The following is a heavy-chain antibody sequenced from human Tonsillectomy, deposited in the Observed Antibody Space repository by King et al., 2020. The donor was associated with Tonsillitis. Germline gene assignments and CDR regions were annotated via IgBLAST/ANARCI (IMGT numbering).Heavy chain of an antibody. J-gene: IGHJ4*02. Sequence: VQLVQSGAEVKKPGSSVKVSCKASGGTFSSYAISWVRQAPGQGLEWMGGIIPIFGTANYAQKFQGRVMITADESTSTAYMERSSLRSEDTAVYYCARDLVDYYDSSGYRSGYYFDYWGQGTLVTVSS. CDR2: IIPIFGTA. CDR3: ARDLVDYYDSSGYRSGYYFDY. V-gene: IGHV1-69*01. CDR1: GGTFSSYA. D-gene: IGHD3-22*01.